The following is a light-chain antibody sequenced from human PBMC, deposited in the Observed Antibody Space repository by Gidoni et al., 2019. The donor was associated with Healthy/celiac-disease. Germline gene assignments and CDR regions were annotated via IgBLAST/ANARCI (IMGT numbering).Light chain of an antibody. Sequence: DIDVTESPSSLSASVGDSVTITRRASQSISSYLNWYQQKPGKAPKLLIYAASSLQSGVPSRFSGSGSGTDFTLTISRLQPEDLATYYCQQSYSTPRTFGQGTKVEIK. CDR2: AAS. V-gene: IGKV1-39*01. CDR1: QSISSY. CDR3: QQSYSTPRT. J-gene: IGKJ1*01.